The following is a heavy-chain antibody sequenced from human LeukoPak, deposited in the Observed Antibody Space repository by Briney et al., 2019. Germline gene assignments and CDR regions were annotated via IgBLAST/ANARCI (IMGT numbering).Heavy chain of an antibody. CDR1: GFTFSSYG. D-gene: IGHD2-15*01. J-gene: IGHJ4*02. CDR2: ISYDGSNK. V-gene: IGHV3-30*03. Sequence: GGSLRLSCAASGFTFSSYGMHWVRQAPGKGLEWVAVISYDGSNKYYADSVKGRFTISRDNSKNTLYLQMNSLRADDTAVYYCASTRSGCSGGSCYSDGFDYWGQGTLVTVSS. CDR3: ASTRSGCSGGSCYSDGFDY.